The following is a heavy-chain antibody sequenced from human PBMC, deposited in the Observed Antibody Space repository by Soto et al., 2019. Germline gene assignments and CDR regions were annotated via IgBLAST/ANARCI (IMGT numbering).Heavy chain of an antibody. CDR3: AKDIVRYFDWLLDY. D-gene: IGHD3-9*01. Sequence: EVQLVESGGGLVQPGRSLRLSCAASGFTFDDYAMHWVRQAPGNGLEWVSGISWNSVNIVYVDSVKGRFTISRDNAKNSLYLQMNSLRAEDTALYFCAKDIVRYFDWLLDYWGQGTLVTVSS. CDR2: ISWNSVNI. J-gene: IGHJ4*02. V-gene: IGHV3-9*01. CDR1: GFTFDDYA.